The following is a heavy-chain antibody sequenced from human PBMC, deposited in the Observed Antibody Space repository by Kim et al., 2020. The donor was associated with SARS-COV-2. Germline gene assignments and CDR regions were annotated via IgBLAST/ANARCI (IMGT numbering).Heavy chain of an antibody. V-gene: IGHV4-31*02. D-gene: IGHD1-1*01. Sequence: STYYNPSLKSRVTIAVDTSKNQFSLKLSSVTAADTAVYYCAREYTGYMDVWGKGTTVTVSS. CDR3: AREYTGYMDV. J-gene: IGHJ6*03. CDR2: ST.